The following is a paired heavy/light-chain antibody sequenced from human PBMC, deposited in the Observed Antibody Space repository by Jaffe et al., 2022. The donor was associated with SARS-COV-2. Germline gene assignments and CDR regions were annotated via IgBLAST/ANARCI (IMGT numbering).Heavy chain of an antibody. V-gene: IGHV4-30-4*01. CDR3: ARTSPLVNSGSLNWHFDL. CDR2: IYYAGST. J-gene: IGHJ2*01. Sequence: QVQLQESGPGLVKPSQTLFLTCTVSGGSISSGGHYWSWIRQPPGEGLEWLGYIYYAGSTYYNPSFESRLTISLDRPKSQFSLKLSSMTAADTAVYYCARTSPLVNSGSLNWHFDLWGRGTLVTVSS. D-gene: IGHD1-26*01. CDR1: GGSISSGGHY.
Light chain of an antibody. CDR1: SLTSYY. CDR2: GKN. V-gene: IGLV3-19*01. J-gene: IGLJ3*02. CDR3: NSRDTSGNHLWL. Sequence: SSELTQDPAVSVALGQTVTITCRGDSLTSYYASWYQQKPGQAPVVVIYGKNKRPSGIPDRFSGSSSGSTASLTITGAQAEDEADYYCNSRDTSGNHLWLFGGGTKLAVL.